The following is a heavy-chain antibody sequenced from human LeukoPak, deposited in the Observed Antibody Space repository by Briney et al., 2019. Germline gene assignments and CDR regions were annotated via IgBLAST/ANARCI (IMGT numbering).Heavy chain of an antibody. CDR1: GFTFSSYA. J-gene: IGHJ4*02. Sequence: PGGSLRLSCAASGFTFSSYAMSWVRQAPGKGLELVSAISGSGGSTYYADSVKGRFTISRDNSKNTLYLQMNSLRAEDTAVYYCAKAVRRYCSGGSCYYYFDYWGQGTLVTVSS. D-gene: IGHD2-15*01. CDR3: AKAVRRYCSGGSCYYYFDY. CDR2: ISGSGGST. V-gene: IGHV3-23*01.